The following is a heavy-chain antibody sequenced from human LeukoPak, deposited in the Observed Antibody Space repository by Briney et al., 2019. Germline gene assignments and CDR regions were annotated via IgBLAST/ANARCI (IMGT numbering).Heavy chain of an antibody. CDR2: ISTYNGYT. D-gene: IGHD1-26*01. V-gene: IGHV1-18*01. CDR3: VRDSVGDTSSGY. J-gene: IGHJ4*02. Sequence: ASVKVSCKASGYTFSNYGISWVRQAPGQGPEWMGWISTYNGYTNYAQKLQGRVTMTTETSTSTAYMELRSLRSDDTAVYYCVRDSVGDTSSGYWGQGTLVTVSS. CDR1: GYTFSNYG.